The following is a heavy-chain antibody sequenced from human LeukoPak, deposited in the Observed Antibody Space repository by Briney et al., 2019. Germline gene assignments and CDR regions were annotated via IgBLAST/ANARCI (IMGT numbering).Heavy chain of an antibody. Sequence: ASVKVSCKASGYTLTNYAISWVRQAPGQGLEWVARISGYNGNTDYAQKVKDRLTVTADTSTAYLEMRGLTSDDTAVYYCARDHGDFVGVRVGFDSWGQGTLVTVSS. CDR1: GYTLTNYA. D-gene: IGHD4-17*01. V-gene: IGHV1-18*01. J-gene: IGHJ4*02. CDR2: ISGYNGNT. CDR3: ARDHGDFVGVRVGFDS.